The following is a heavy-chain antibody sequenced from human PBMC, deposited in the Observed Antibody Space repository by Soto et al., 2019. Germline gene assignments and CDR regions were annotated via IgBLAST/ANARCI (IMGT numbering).Heavy chain of an antibody. CDR1: GFTFSNYW. J-gene: IGHJ4*02. CDR2: IKKDGSEK. CDR3: ARLYLAATITSLDY. D-gene: IGHD5-12*01. V-gene: IGHV3-7*01. Sequence: PGGSLRLSCAASGFTFSNYWLSWVRQAPGKGLEWVANIKKDGSEKYYVGSVVGRFTISRENAENSLYLQMNSLRAEDTAVYYCARLYLAATITSLDYWGQGTLVTVSS.